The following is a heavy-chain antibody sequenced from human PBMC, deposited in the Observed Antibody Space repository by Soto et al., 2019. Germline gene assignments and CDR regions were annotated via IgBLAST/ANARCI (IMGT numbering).Heavy chain of an antibody. V-gene: IGHV4-59*01. CDR3: ARESYYDSSGHWPR. CDR1: GGSISGYY. Sequence: PSETLSLTCTVSGGSISGYYWSWIRQPPGKGLEWIGYIYYSGTTSYNPSLNSRVTMSVDTSKNQFSLKVNSVTAADTAVYYCARESYYDSSGHWPRWGQGTLVTVSS. D-gene: IGHD3-22*01. J-gene: IGHJ4*02. CDR2: IYYSGTT.